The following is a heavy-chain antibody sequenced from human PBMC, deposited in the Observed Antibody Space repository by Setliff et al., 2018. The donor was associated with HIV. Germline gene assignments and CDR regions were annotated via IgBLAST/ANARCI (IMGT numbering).Heavy chain of an antibody. Sequence: GASVKVSCKGSGYIFNSYGTSWVRQAPGQGLEWMGELIPFFGTTNYAQKFQGRLSFTADASTNTAYMELSSLRSEDTAVFYCGRGKHYSSGSPPLYDSWGQGTLVTVSS. CDR1: GYIFNSYG. CDR2: LIPFFGTT. CDR3: GRGKHYSSGSPPLYDS. J-gene: IGHJ4*02. V-gene: IGHV1-69*13. D-gene: IGHD3-10*01.